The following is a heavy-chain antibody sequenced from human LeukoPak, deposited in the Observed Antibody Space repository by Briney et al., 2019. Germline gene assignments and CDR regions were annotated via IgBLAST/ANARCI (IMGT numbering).Heavy chain of an antibody. V-gene: IGHV5-51*01. CDR2: INPIDSDT. CDR1: GYSLAGYW. Sequence: GESLKISCHVSGYSLAGYWIAWVRQMPGKGLEWMGIINPIDSDTKYSPSFQGQVTISVDKSTSTAYLQWSSLKASDSAMYYCARRGYTYPSDYWGQGTLVTVSS. CDR3: ARRGYTYPSDY. D-gene: IGHD5-18*01. J-gene: IGHJ4*02.